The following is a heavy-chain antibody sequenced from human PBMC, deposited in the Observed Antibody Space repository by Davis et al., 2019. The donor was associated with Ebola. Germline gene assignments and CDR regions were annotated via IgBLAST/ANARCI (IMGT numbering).Heavy chain of an antibody. CDR3: ANGQQLAPLDY. CDR1: GYTFTGYY. D-gene: IGHD6-13*01. Sequence: ASVKVSCKASGYTFTGYYMHWVRQAPGQGLEWMGIINPSGGSTSYAQKFQGRVTMTRDTSTSTVYMELSSLRSEDTAVYYCANGQQLAPLDYWGQGTLVTVSS. V-gene: IGHV1-46*01. CDR2: INPSGGST. J-gene: IGHJ4*02.